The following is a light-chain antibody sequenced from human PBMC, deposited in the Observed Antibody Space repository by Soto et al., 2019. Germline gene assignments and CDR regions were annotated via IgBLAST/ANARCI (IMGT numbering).Light chain of an antibody. CDR2: AAS. J-gene: IGKJ1*01. CDR1: QNIGSY. Sequence: DIQMTQSPSSLSASVRDTVTITCRASQNIGSYLNWYQQKPGKAPTLLIYAASTLQSGVPSRFSGSGSGTEFTLIISGLQPDDSATYYCQQYTNTNNPWMFGQGTKVEI. V-gene: IGKV1-39*01. CDR3: QQYTNTNNPWM.